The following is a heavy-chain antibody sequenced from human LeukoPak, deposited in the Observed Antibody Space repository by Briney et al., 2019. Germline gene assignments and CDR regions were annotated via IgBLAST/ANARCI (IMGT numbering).Heavy chain of an antibody. V-gene: IGHV4-34*01. CDR2: INHSGST. Sequence: NPSETLSLTCAVYGGSFSGYYWSWIRQPPGKGLEWIGEINHSGSTNYNPSLKSRVTISVDTSKNQFSLKLSSVTAADTAVYYCARHHPGYYDSSGYGDYWGQGTLVTVSS. D-gene: IGHD3-22*01. CDR1: GGSFSGYY. J-gene: IGHJ4*02. CDR3: ARHHPGYYDSSGYGDY.